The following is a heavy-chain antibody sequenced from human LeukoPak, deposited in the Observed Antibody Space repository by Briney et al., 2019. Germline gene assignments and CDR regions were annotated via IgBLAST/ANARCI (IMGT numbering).Heavy chain of an antibody. V-gene: IGHV3-33*01. D-gene: IGHD2-2*01. CDR2: LWYDGSNK. CDR1: GXTFSSYG. J-gene: IGHJ3*02. Sequence: SGGSLRLSCAASGXTFSSYGVHWVRQAPGKGLEWVAVLWYDGSNKYYADSVKGRFTISRDNSKNTLYLQMNSLRAEDTAVYYCARDADEYCSSTTCRGGSFDIWGQGTMVTVSS. CDR3: ARDADEYCSSTTCRGGSFDI.